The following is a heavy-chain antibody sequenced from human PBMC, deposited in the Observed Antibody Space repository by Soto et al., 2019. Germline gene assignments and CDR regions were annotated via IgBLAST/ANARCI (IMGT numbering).Heavy chain of an antibody. CDR1: GFTFNTYS. CDR2: IWYDGTQK. D-gene: IGHD2-2*01. J-gene: IGHJ4*02. V-gene: IGHV3-33*01. CDR3: ARVGYCTSTSSNCPFES. Sequence: QVQLEESGGGVVQPGRSLRLSCEASGFTFNTYSMHWVRQPPGKGLEWLAAIWYDGTQKYYADSVKGRFIISRDNSKNTLYLQMNNLRADDTAVYYCARVGYCTSTSSNCPFESWGQGTLVTVSS.